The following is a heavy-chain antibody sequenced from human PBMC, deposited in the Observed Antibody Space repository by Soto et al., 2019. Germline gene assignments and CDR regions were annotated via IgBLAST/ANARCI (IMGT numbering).Heavy chain of an antibody. D-gene: IGHD5-12*01. CDR3: AREAIRRDGYNLDAFDI. Sequence: GESLKISCKYSGYSFTSYWIGWVRQMPGKGLEWMGIIYPGDSDTRYSPSFQGQVTISADKSISTAYLQWSSLKASDTAMYYCAREAIRRDGYNLDAFDIWGQGTMVTVS. J-gene: IGHJ3*02. CDR1: GYSFTSYW. V-gene: IGHV5-51*01. CDR2: IYPGDSDT.